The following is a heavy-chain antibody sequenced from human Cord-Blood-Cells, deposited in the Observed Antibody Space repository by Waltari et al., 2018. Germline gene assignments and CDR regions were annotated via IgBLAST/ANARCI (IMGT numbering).Heavy chain of an antibody. J-gene: IGHJ3*02. Sequence: QVQLQESGPGLVKPSETLSLTCTVSGGSISSYYWSWIRQPPGKGLEWIGYIYYSGSTNDNPSLKSRVTRSVDTSKNQFSLKLSSVTAADTAVYYCARVGSSSSGRKNAFDIWGQGTMVTVSS. D-gene: IGHD6-13*01. CDR3: ARVGSSSSGRKNAFDI. CDR1: GGSISSYY. CDR2: IYYSGST. V-gene: IGHV4-59*01.